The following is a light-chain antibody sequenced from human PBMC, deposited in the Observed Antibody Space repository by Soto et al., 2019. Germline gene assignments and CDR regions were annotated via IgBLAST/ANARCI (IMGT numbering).Light chain of an antibody. V-gene: IGKV2-28*01. CDR3: MQVLHSTRT. J-gene: IGKJ5*01. Sequence: DIVMTQSPLSLPVTAGAPASISXRSSERLLRTNGHTSLYLXLQKQGXSPKXXXFLXSNRAYGCPDSLSGSGSGTDFTRNISRVEAEDGGCYYCMQVLHSTRTFGQGTRLEIK. CDR1: ERLLRTNGHTS. CDR2: LXS.